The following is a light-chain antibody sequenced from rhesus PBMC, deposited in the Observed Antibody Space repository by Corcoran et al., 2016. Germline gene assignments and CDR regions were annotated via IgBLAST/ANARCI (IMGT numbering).Light chain of an antibody. CDR3: QVWDSSSKYI. J-gene: IGLJ1*01. Sequence: SYDLTQTPSVSAASGHTARITCGGDNIGSKNVHWYRQKPPQAPVLVIYINSQRPSGIPERFSGSNSGNTATLTISRVEAGDEADYYCQVWDSSSKYIFGAGTRLTVL. CDR1: NIGSKN. CDR2: INS. V-gene: IGLV3-25*02.